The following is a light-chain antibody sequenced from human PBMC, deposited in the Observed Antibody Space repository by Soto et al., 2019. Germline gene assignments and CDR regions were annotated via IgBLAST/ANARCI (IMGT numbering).Light chain of an antibody. CDR3: SSYTSSSTVV. J-gene: IGLJ2*01. CDR2: DVS. Sequence: QSALTQPASVSGSPGQSITISCTGTSSDVGGYNYVSWYQQHPGKAPKLMIYDVSNRPSGVSNNFSGSRSGNTASLIISGLQAEDEADYYCSSYTSSSTVVFGGGTKLTVL. V-gene: IGLV2-14*01. CDR1: SSDVGGYNY.